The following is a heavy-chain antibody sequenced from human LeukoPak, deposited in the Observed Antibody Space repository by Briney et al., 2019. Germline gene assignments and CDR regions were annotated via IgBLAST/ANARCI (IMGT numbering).Heavy chain of an antibody. CDR2: IHSGGRT. CDR3: ARPGSASGYWVQ. J-gene: IGHJ4*02. CDR1: GFSVTNNH. Sequence: PGGSLRLSCEAFGFSVTNNHLSWVRQPPGKGLEWVSVIHSGGRTKYAASVRDRFTISRDPAKNTVYLQMNSLRVDDTAAYYCARPGSASGYWVQRGQGTLVTVSS. D-gene: IGHD3-3*01. V-gene: IGHV3-66*01.